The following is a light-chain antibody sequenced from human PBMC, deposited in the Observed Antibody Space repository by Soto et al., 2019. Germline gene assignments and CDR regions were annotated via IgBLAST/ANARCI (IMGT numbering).Light chain of an antibody. V-gene: IGKV2-24*01. CDR2: KIS. Sequence: EIVMTQSPLSSSVTLGQPASISCKSSQSLAHGDGNTYLSWLHQRPGQPPRLLIYKISDRFSGVPDRFSGSGAGTNFTLKIGRLEAEDVGIYYCMQATQFPYTFGQGTKLDIK. J-gene: IGKJ2*01. CDR1: QSLAHGDGNTY. CDR3: MQATQFPYT.